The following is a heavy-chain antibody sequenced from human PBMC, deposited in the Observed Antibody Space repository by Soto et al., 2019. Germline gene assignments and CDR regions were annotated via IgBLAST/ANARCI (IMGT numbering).Heavy chain of an antibody. J-gene: IGHJ4*02. V-gene: IGHV3-74*01. Sequence: VQLVESGGGLVQPGGSLRLSCATSGFAFSDYWMHWARQVAGKGLVWLSRINSDGSGTGYADSVRGRLTIFRDNAKRTVYLQMNSLTVEDTAVYYCVEEGGAGTGYWGQGTMVTVSS. CDR3: VEEGGAGTGY. CDR2: INSDGSGT. CDR1: GFAFSDYW.